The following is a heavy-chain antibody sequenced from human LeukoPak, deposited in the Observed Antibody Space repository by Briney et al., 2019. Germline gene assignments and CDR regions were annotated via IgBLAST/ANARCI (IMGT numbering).Heavy chain of an antibody. D-gene: IGHD6-19*01. CDR1: GGSFSGYY. J-gene: IGHJ4*02. CDR3: ARGPRRGSSGWYGGWYYFDH. V-gene: IGHV4-34*01. CDR2: INRSGST. Sequence: SETLSLTCAVYGGSFSGYYWSWIRQPPGKGLEWIGEINRSGSTNYNPSLKSRVTISVDTSKNQFSLKLSSVTAADTAVYYCARGPRRGSSGWYGGWYYFDHWGQGTLVTVSS.